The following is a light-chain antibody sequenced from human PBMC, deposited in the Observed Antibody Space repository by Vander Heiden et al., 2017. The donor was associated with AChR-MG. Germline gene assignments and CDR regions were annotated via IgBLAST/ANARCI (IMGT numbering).Light chain of an antibody. V-gene: IGLV3-22*01. CDR3: FSGDEDNRV. CDR1: ILGENY. J-gene: IGLJ3*02. CDR2: ADT. Sequence: SYELTQLPSVSASPGQTARITCSGEILGENYADWYQQKPGQDPELVIYADTERYPGIPERCSGSTSGNTTTLTISRVLTEDEADYYCFSGDEDNRVFGGGTKLTVL.